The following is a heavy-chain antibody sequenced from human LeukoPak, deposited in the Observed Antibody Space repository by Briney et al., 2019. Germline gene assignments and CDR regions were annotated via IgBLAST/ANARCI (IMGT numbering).Heavy chain of an antibody. CDR2: IIPILGIA. J-gene: IGHJ4*02. D-gene: IGHD2-2*01. V-gene: IGHV1-69*04. Sequence: SVKVSCKASGGTFSSYAISWVRQAPGQGLEWMGRIIPILGIANYAQKFQGRVTITADKSTSTACMELSSLRSEDTAVYYCARGPAARETGTFDYWGQGTLVTVSS. CDR3: ARGPAARETGTFDY. CDR1: GGTFSSYA.